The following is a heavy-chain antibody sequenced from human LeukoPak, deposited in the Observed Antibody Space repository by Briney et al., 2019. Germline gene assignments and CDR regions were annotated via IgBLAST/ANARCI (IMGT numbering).Heavy chain of an antibody. CDR1: GFTFSSYG. J-gene: IGHJ4*02. CDR2: IWYDGSNK. CDR3: ARVDSSGYPSYFDY. D-gene: IGHD3-22*01. V-gene: IGHV3-33*01. Sequence: GGSLRLSCAAPGFTFSSYGMHWVRQAPGKGLEWVAVIWYDGSNKYYADSVKGRFTISRDNSKNTLYLQMNSLRAEDTAVYYCARVDSSGYPSYFDYWGQGTLVTVSS.